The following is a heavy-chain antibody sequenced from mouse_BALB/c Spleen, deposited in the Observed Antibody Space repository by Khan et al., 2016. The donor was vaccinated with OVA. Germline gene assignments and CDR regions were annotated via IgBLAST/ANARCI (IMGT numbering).Heavy chain of an antibody. CDR1: GYTFTSYG. CDR2: INPYTGDA. Sequence: QIQLLQSGPELKKPGDTVKISCKASGYTFTSYGMNWVKQSPGQALRWMGWINPYTGDATYNHNFKGRFALSSETSSTTAYLQLNNLKNEDTATYFCAIPPYFSGTLDYWGQGTSVTVSS. J-gene: IGHJ4*01. D-gene: IGHD2-10*01. CDR3: AIPPYFSGTLDY. V-gene: IGHV9-3-1*01.